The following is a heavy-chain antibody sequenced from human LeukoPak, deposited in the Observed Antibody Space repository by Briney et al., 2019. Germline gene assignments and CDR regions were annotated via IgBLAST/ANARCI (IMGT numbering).Heavy chain of an antibody. Sequence: RGSLRLSCVASGFTLSSNYMSSVRQAPGKGLEWVSLLYTDVTTIYTDSVEGRFTISRDDSRNTIYLQMNSLRAEDTAVYYCAKIVVAATALFFDYWGQGTLVTVSS. V-gene: IGHV3-53*01. CDR2: LYTDVTT. J-gene: IGHJ4*02. D-gene: IGHD2-15*01. CDR3: AKIVVAATALFFDY. CDR1: GFTLSSNY.